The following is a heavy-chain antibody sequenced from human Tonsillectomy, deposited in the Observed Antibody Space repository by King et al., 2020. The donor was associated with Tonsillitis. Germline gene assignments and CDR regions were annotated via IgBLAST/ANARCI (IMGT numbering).Heavy chain of an antibody. CDR1: GFSLSTSGMC. D-gene: IGHD3-22*01. J-gene: IGHJ4*02. V-gene: IGHV2-70*01. Sequence: TLKESGPALVKPPQTLTLTCTFSGFSLSTSGMCVSWIRQSPGKALEWLALIDWDDDKFYSTSLKTRLTISRDTSKNQVVLRMTNMDPVDTATYYCARIGRYYESSFDYWGQGTLVTVSS. CDR3: ARIGRYYESSFDY. CDR2: IDWDDDK.